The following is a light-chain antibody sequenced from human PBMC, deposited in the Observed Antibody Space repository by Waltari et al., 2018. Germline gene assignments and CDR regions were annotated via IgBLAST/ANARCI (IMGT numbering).Light chain of an antibody. Sequence: IQMTQSPSSLSASVGDSAPSTCRASQSISSSLNWYQQIPGKAPKLLIYVASNLQSGVPSRFSGTGSGTDFTLTISSLQPEDFATYYCQQTDTTPWTFGQGTRLEIK. CDR3: QQTDTTPWT. V-gene: IGKV1-39*01. CDR1: QSISSS. J-gene: IGKJ1*01. CDR2: VAS.